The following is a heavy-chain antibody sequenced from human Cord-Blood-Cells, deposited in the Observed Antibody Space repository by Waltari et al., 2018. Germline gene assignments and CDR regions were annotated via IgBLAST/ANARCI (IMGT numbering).Heavy chain of an antibody. CDR3: ARVPSYGDSQYYYYYGMDV. D-gene: IGHD4-17*01. Sequence: QVQLVQSGAEVKKPGASVKVSCKASGYTFTGYYMHWVRQAPGQGLEWMGRINPNSGGTNYAQKFQGRVTMTRDKSISTAYMELSRLRSDDTAVYYCARVPSYGDSQYYYYYGMDVWGQGTTVTVSS. V-gene: IGHV1-2*06. CDR2: INPNSGGT. J-gene: IGHJ6*02. CDR1: GYTFTGYY.